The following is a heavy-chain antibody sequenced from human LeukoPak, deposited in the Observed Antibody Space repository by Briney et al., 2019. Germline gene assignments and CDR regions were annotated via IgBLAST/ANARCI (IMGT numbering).Heavy chain of an antibody. D-gene: IGHD3-22*01. CDR3: ASRYYDSSGYGMDV. J-gene: IGHJ6*02. Sequence: SETLSLTCAVYGGSFCGYYWSWIRQPPGKGLEWIGEINHSGSTNYNPSLKSRVTISVDTSKNQFSLKLSSVTAADTAVYYCASRYYDSSGYGMDVWGQGTTVTVSS. V-gene: IGHV4-34*01. CDR2: INHSGST. CDR1: GGSFCGYY.